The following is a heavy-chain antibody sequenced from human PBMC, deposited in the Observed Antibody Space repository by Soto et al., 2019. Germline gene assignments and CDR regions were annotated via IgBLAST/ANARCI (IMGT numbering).Heavy chain of an antibody. J-gene: IGHJ6*02. V-gene: IGHV4-4*02. CDR1: GGSISSDQW. CDR3: ARDRSITMVRGVIPYYYYGMDV. D-gene: IGHD3-10*01. CDR2: IYLSGST. Sequence: SKNRSVTCSVSGGSISSDQWMSWVRQPAGKGLEGIGEIYLSGSTNYNPSLKSRVTISVDKSKNQFSLKLSSVTAADTAVYYCARDRSITMVRGVIPYYYYGMDVWGQGTTVT.